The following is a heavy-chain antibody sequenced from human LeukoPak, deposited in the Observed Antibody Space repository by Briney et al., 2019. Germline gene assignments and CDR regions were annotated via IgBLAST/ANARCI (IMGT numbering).Heavy chain of an antibody. CDR3: ATWYAFDI. CDR2: IIPIHGET. V-gene: IGHV1-69*04. CDR1: GCTFSGYA. Sequence: SVKVSCKASGCTFSGYAISWVRQAPGQGLEWMGGIIPIHGETNYAQKFQGRVTMTEDKSTDTAYMELSSLRSEDTAVYYCATWYAFDIWGQGTMVTVSS. J-gene: IGHJ3*02.